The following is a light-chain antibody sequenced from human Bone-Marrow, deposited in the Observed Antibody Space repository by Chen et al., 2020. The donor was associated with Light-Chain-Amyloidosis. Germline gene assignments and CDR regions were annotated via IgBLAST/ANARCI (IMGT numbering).Light chain of an antibody. J-gene: IGLJ3*02. V-gene: IGLV2-14*01. CDR1: RSDIGAYKY. CDR3: SSYSFSNTPWV. CDR2: EGT. Sequence: QSALTQPASVSGSPGQSFTISCPGTRSDIGAYKYFSWYQQYPGKPPKLIIYEGTYRPSGVSNRFAGSESGDTASLTVAGLQAEDEADYDCSSYSFSNTPWVFGGGTKLTVL.